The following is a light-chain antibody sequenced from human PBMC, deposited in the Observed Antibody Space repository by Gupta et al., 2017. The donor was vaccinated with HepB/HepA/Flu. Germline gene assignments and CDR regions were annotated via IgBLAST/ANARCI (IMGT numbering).Light chain of an antibody. CDR1: QDINKY. CDR3: QKEDSAPRT. Sequence: DIQMTQSPSSLSASVGDRVTITCRASQDINKYLAWYHQKPGKVPKLLMFGTSAVQSGVPSWFSGSGYGTEFTLTISSLQPEDVAIYYCQKEDSAPRTFGQGTLLDIK. J-gene: IGKJ5*01. CDR2: GTS. V-gene: IGKV1-27*01.